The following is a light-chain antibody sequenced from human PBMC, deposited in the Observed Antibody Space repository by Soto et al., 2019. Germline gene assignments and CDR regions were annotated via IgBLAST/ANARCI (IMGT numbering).Light chain of an antibody. CDR3: QQYGSSWT. J-gene: IGKJ1*01. Sequence: TQSPATLSVSPGERATLSCRASQSISNNLAWYQQKPGPAPRLLIYGASSRATGIPDRLSGSGSGTEFTLTIRRLEPEDFAVYYCQQYGSSWTFGQGTKVDIK. V-gene: IGKV3-20*01. CDR1: QSISNN. CDR2: GAS.